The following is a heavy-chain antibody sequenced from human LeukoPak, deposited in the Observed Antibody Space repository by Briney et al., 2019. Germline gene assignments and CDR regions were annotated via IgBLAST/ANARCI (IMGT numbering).Heavy chain of an antibody. CDR1: GGSVSTAGYF. CDR2: IYYSGST. CDR3: AIVSFHSGGPGP. J-gene: IGHJ5*02. Sequence: SETLSLNCTVSGGSVSTAGYFWNWIRQHPGKGLEWIGYIYYSGSTYYNPSLKSRVTISADTSTNQFSLNLSSVTAADTAVYYCAIVSFHSGGPGPWGQGTLVTVSS. V-gene: IGHV4-31*03. D-gene: IGHD2-15*01.